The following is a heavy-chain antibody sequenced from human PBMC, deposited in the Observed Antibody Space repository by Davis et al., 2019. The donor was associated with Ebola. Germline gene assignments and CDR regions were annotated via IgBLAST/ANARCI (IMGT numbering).Heavy chain of an antibody. CDR3: ARAGRISWYDY. D-gene: IGHD6-13*01. V-gene: IGHV3-23*01. Sequence: GESLKISCAASGFTFSNAWMNWVRLAPGKGLEWVSDINESGTRTYYVDSVKGRFTISRDNSKNILYLLMNRLRTEDTAKYYCARAGRISWYDYWSQGTLVTVSS. CDR1: GFTFSNAW. CDR2: INESGTRT. J-gene: IGHJ4*02.